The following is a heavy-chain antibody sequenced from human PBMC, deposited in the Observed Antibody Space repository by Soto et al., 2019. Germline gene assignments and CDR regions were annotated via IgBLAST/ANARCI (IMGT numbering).Heavy chain of an antibody. V-gene: IGHV4-30-4*01. J-gene: IGHJ6*02. CDR1: GGSISSGDYY. D-gene: IGHD3-10*01. CDR3: ARAGMVRGNGMDV. Sequence: PSETMSLTCTVAGGSISSGDYYWSWIRQPPGKGLEWIGYIYYSGSTYYNPSLKSRVTISVDTSKNQFSLKLSSVTAADTAVYYCARAGMVRGNGMDVWGQGTTVTVSS. CDR2: IYYSGST.